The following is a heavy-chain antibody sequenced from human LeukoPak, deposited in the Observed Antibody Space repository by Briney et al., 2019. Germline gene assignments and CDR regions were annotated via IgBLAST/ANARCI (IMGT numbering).Heavy chain of an antibody. D-gene: IGHD5-18*01. V-gene: IGHV4-34*01. CDR3: ARGYGRGYSYGRYFDY. CDR2: INHSGST. CDR1: GGSFSGYY. J-gene: IGHJ4*02. Sequence: SETLSLTCAVYGGSFSGYYWSWIRQPPGKGLEWIGEINHSGSTNYNPSLKSRVAISVDTSKNQFSLKLSPVTAADTAVYYCARGYGRGYSYGRYFDYWGQGTLVTVSS.